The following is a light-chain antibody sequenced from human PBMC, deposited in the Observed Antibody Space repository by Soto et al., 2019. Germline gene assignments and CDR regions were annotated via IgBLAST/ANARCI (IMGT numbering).Light chain of an antibody. Sequence: QSVLTQPASVSGSPGQSITISCTGTNGDVGSYDLVSWYQQYPGKAPKLIIYEVNKRPSGVSSRFSGAKSGNTASLTISGLQTEDEADYDCCSYAGGNTLIFGGGTKVTVL. CDR1: NGDVGSYDL. CDR2: EVN. CDR3: CSYAGGNTLI. V-gene: IGLV2-23*02. J-gene: IGLJ2*01.